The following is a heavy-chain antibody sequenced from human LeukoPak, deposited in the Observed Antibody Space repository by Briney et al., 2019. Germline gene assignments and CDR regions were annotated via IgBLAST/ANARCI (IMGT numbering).Heavy chain of an antibody. CDR2: IRYDGSIK. CDR1: GFTFNSYG. CDR3: GKGSSTSGCPDY. Sequence: GGSLRLSCAASGFTFNSYGMHWVRQAPGKGLDWVAFIRYDGSIKHYADSVKGRFTISRDNAKNTVSLQMNSLRPEDTAVYYCGKGSSTSGCPDYWGQGTLVTVSS. D-gene: IGHD6-19*01. V-gene: IGHV3-30*02. J-gene: IGHJ4*02.